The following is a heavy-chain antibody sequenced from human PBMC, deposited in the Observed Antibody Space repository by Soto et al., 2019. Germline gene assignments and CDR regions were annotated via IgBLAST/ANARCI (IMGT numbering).Heavy chain of an antibody. CDR2: ISYDGSNK. CDR1: GFTFSSYG. Sequence: QVQLVESGGGVVQPGRSLRLSCAASGFTFSSYGMHWVRQAPGKGLEWVAVISYDGSNKYYADSVKGRFTISRDNSKNTLYLQMNSLSAEDTAVYYCAKVEVAAADTVFDIWGQGTMVTVSS. J-gene: IGHJ3*02. V-gene: IGHV3-30*18. CDR3: AKVEVAAADTVFDI. D-gene: IGHD6-13*01.